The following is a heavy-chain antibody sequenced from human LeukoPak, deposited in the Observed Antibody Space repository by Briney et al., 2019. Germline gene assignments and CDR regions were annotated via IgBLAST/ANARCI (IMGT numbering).Heavy chain of an antibody. J-gene: IGHJ4*02. D-gene: IGHD6-6*01. V-gene: IGHV3-11*04. Sequence: PGGSLRLSRAASGFTFSDYYVSWIRQAPGKGLEWVSYISSSGSTIYYADSVKGRFTISRDNAKNSLYLQMNSLRAEDTAVYYCAARYSSSSVGYWGQGTLVTVSS. CDR1: GFTFSDYY. CDR3: AARYSSSSVGY. CDR2: ISSSGSTI.